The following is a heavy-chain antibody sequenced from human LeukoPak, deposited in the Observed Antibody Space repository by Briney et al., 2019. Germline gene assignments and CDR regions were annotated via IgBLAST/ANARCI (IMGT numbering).Heavy chain of an antibody. CDR3: ARDGNDSSGRDFDY. Sequence: GGSLRLSCAASGFTFSSYSMNWVRQAPGKGLEWVSSISSSSSYIYYADSVKGRFTISRDNAKNSLYLQMNSLRAEDAAVYYCARDGNDSSGRDFDYWGQGTLVTVSS. CDR1: GFTFSSYS. D-gene: IGHD3-22*01. CDR2: ISSSSSYI. V-gene: IGHV3-21*01. J-gene: IGHJ4*02.